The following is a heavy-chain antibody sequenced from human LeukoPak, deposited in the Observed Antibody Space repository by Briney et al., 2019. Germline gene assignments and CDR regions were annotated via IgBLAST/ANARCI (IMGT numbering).Heavy chain of an antibody. D-gene: IGHD3-22*01. Sequence: PGGALRLSCAGSGFTVSSNYMRWVRQAPGEGLGWVSVIYSGGSTYYADCVKGRFTISRDNSKNTLYLQMNSLRAEDTAVYYCAREYDSSGYQSYGMDVWGQGTTVTVSS. V-gene: IGHV3-53*01. J-gene: IGHJ6*02. CDR3: AREYDSSGYQSYGMDV. CDR1: GFTVSSNY. CDR2: IYSGGST.